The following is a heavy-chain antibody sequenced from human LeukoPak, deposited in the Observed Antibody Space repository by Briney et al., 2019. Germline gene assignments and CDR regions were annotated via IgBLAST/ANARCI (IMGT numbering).Heavy chain of an antibody. V-gene: IGHV4-61*02. D-gene: IGHD2-8*01. J-gene: IGHJ5*02. Sequence: SETLSLTCTVSGGSISSSSYYWSWIRQPAGKGLEWIGRIYTSGTTKYNPSLKSRVTISVDTSKNQFSLKLSSVTAADTAVYYCARAEGPGDPQMVYANWFDPWGQGTLVTVSS. CDR3: ARAEGPGDPQMVYANWFDP. CDR2: IYTSGTT. CDR1: GGSISSSSYY.